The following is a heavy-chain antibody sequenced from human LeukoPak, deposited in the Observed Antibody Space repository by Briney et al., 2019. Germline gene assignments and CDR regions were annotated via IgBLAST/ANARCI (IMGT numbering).Heavy chain of an antibody. J-gene: IGHJ6*02. D-gene: IGHD2-21*02. CDR3: ARDICGGDCEDYYYGMDV. CDR2: IIPILGIA. CDR1: GGTFSSYA. Sequence: ASVKVSCKASGGTFSSYAISWVRQAPGQGLEWMGRIIPILGIANYAQKFQGRVTITADKSTSTAYMELSSLRSEDTAVYYCARDICGGDCEDYYYGMDVWGQGTTVTVSS. V-gene: IGHV1-69*04.